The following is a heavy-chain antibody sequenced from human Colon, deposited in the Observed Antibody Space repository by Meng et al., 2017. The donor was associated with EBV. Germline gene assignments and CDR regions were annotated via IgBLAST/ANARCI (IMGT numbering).Heavy chain of an antibody. J-gene: IGHJ5*02. D-gene: IGHD2-8*02. Sequence: QVLRQVACAGLVNHAGTLSLPCSVAGTSIITSNWWSWLRQAPGEGLEWMGEIYHNGQTNYNPSLKSRVSMSVDESKNEFFLNLKSVTAADTAVYYCARDGGVTHIPWGQGVLVTVSS. V-gene: IGHV4-4*02. CDR2: IYHNGQT. CDR3: ARDGGVTHIP. CDR1: GTSIITSNW.